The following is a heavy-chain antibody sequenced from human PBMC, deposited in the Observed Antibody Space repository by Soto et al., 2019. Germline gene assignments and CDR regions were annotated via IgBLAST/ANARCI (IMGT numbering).Heavy chain of an antibody. Sequence: PSETRSRTCTVSGASVSSNTYYWIWIRQPPGKLLEWIGISYSSGSTNYNPSLKSRVTMSVETSKNQFSLKLSSVTAADTAVYCWARFVRSSSGSTCYGGVDVWGQGTTV. V-gene: IGHV4-39*07. CDR3: ARFVRSSSGSTCYGGVDV. J-gene: IGHJ6*02. CDR1: GASVSSNTYY. D-gene: IGHD2-15*01. CDR2: SYSSGST.